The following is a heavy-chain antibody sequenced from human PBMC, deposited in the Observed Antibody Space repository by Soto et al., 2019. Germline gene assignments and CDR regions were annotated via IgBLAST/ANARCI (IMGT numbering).Heavy chain of an antibody. D-gene: IGHD2-15*01. CDR2: ISISGYI. CDR3: ARDCSGGSCYPGMDV. CDR1: GFNFNSYP. V-gene: IGHV3-21*01. Sequence: PXGSLRLSCAASGFNFNSYPINWVRQAPGKRLDWRSSISISGYIFSTESVRGRFTISRDNAKNSVYLQINRLRAEDTAVYFCARDCSGGSCYPGMDVWGQGTTVTVSS. J-gene: IGHJ6*02.